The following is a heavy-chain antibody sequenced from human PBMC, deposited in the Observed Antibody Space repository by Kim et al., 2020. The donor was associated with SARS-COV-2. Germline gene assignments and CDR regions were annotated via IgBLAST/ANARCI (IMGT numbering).Heavy chain of an antibody. J-gene: IGHJ4*02. D-gene: IGHD3-9*01. CDR3: ARDKPHYAILTGWVPSYYFFC. CDR1: GGSISSYY. Sequence: SETLSLTCTVSGGSISSYYWSWIRQPPGKGLEWIGYIYYSGSTNYNPSLKSRVTISVDTSKNQFSLKLSSVTAAHTAVYYCARDKPHYAILTGWVPSYYFFCWGQGTLVTVSS. V-gene: IGHV4-59*01. CDR2: IYYSGST.